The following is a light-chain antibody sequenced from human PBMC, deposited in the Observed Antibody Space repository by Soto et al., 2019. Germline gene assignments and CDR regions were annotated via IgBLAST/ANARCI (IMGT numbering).Light chain of an antibody. Sequence: DIVMTQSPDSLAVSLGERATINCKSSQSVLYSSDNKNYLAWYQQKPGQPPKLLIYWASTRESGVPDRFSGSGSGTDFTLTISSLQAEDVAVYYCQQYYSNPLTFGGGTKVDI. J-gene: IGKJ4*01. CDR1: QSVLYSSDNKNY. CDR3: QQYYSNPLT. CDR2: WAS. V-gene: IGKV4-1*01.